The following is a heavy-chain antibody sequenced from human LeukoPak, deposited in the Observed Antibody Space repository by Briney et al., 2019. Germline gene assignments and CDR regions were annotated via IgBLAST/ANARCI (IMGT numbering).Heavy chain of an antibody. CDR3: ARESKGRSKIDY. J-gene: IGHJ4*02. CDR1: GFTFSGYW. D-gene: IGHD4-17*01. Sequence: GGSLRLSCAASGFTFSGYWMSWVRQAPGKGLEWVANIKKDGSEKYNVDSVKGRFTISRDNANNSLYLQMNSLRAEDTAVYYCARESKGRSKIDYWGRGTLVTVSS. CDR2: IKKDGSEK. V-gene: IGHV3-7*01.